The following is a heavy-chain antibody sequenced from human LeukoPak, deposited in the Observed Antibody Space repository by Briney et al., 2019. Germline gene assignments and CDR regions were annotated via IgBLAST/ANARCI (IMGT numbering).Heavy chain of an antibody. Sequence: GGSLRLSCVASGLNFDDSAMHWVRQAPGKGLEWVSNISEDGGSTFSADSVKGRFTISRDNSENSLYLQMNSLRSEDKAMDYCAKESGKFDYWRRGALVAVCS. CDR2: ISEDGGST. J-gene: IGHJ4*02. CDR1: GLNFDDSA. CDR3: AKESGKFDY. V-gene: IGHV3-43*02.